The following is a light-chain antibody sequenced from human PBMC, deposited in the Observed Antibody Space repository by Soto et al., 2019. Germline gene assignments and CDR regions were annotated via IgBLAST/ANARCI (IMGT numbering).Light chain of an antibody. J-gene: IGKJ2*01. V-gene: IGKV3-15*01. CDR3: QHYGDWPPDT. CDR1: ESVSRN. CDR2: DAS. Sequence: EIVMTQSPATLSVSPGERATLSCRASESVSRNLAWYQQKPGQPPRLLIYDASTRATGVPARFGGSGSGTAFTLTISGLQSEDFAVHYCQHYGDWPPDTFDQGTKVEI.